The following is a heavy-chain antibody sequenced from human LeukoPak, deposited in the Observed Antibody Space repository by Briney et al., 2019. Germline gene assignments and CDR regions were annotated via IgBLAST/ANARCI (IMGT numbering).Heavy chain of an antibody. CDR2: INAGNGNT. J-gene: IGHJ4*02. D-gene: IGHD3-22*01. Sequence: ASVKVSCKASGGTFSSYAISWVRQAPGQRLEWMGWINAGNGNTKYSQKFQGRVTITRDTSASTAYMELSSLRSEDTAVYYCARDRYYYDSSGYYSPHFDYWGQGTLVTVSS. CDR3: ARDRYYYDSSGYYSPHFDY. V-gene: IGHV1-3*01. CDR1: GGTFSSYA.